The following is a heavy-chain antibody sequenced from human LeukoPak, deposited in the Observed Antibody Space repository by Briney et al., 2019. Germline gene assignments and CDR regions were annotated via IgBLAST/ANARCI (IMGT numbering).Heavy chain of an antibody. J-gene: IGHJ4*02. CDR3: AKYPGAQDKHFDH. CDR2: IRYDGSNK. D-gene: IGHD3-10*01. Sequence: PGGSLRLSCAASGFTFSSFAMHWVRQAPGKGLKWVAYIRYDGSNKSYADSVKGRFTISRDSSKNTLYLQMNSLRAEDTAVYYCAKYPGAQDKHFDHWGQGTLVTVSS. V-gene: IGHV3-30*02. CDR1: GFTFSSFA.